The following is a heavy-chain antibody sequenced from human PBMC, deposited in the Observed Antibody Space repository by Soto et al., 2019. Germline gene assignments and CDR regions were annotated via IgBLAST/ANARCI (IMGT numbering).Heavy chain of an antibody. Sequence: ASVKVSCKASGGTFSSYAISWVRQAPGQGLEWMGGIIPIFGTANYAQKFQGRVTITADESTSTAYMELSSLRSEDTAVYYCASIVSPYYYDSSGNFDYWGQGTLVTVSS. CDR1: GGTFSSYA. J-gene: IGHJ4*02. V-gene: IGHV1-69*13. CDR3: ASIVSPYYYDSSGNFDY. CDR2: IIPIFGTA. D-gene: IGHD3-22*01.